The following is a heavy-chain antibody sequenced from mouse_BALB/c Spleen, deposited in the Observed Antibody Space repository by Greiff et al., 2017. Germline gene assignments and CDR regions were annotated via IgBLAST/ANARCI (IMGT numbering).Heavy chain of an antibody. Sequence: DVQLVESGGGLVKPGGSLKLSCAASGFTFSSYAMSWVRQSPEKRLEWVAEISSGGSYTYYPDTVTGRFTISRDNAKNTLYLEMSSLRSEDTAMYYCARRGGNQFFFDYWGQGTTLTVSS. CDR3: ARRGGNQFFFDY. J-gene: IGHJ2*01. V-gene: IGHV5-9-4*01. CDR1: GFTFSSYA. CDR2: ISSGGSYT. D-gene: IGHD1-1*02.